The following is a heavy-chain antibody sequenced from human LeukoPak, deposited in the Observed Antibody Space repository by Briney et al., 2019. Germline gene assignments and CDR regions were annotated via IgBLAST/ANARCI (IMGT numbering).Heavy chain of an antibody. J-gene: IGHJ3*02. CDR1: GFTFSSYS. CDR3: ARKTSGSYFYDAFDI. V-gene: IGHV3-21*01. Sequence: PGGSLRLSCAASGFTFSSYSMNWVRQAPGKGLEWVSSISSSSSYIYYADSVKGRFTISRDNAKNSLYLQMNSLRAEDTAVYYCARKTSGSYFYDAFDIWGQGTMVTVSS. D-gene: IGHD1-26*01. CDR2: ISSSSSYI.